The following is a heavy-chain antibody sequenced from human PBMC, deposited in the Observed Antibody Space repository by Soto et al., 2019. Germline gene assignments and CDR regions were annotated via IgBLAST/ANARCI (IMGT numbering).Heavy chain of an antibody. CDR3: ARVQSGSRQIYFDY. CDR2: IYYSGST. V-gene: IGHV4-59*01. J-gene: IGHJ4*02. Sequence: SETLSLTCTVSGGSISSSYWSWIRQPPGKGLEWIGYIYYSGSTSYNPSLKSRVTISVDTSKNQFSLNLSSVTAADTAVYYCARVQSGSRQIYFDYWGQGTLVTVSS. D-gene: IGHD6-13*01. CDR1: GGSISSSY.